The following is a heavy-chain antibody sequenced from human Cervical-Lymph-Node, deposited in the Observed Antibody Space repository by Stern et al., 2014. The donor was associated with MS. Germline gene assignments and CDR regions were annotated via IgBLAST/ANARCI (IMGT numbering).Heavy chain of an antibody. CDR1: GFTFSSYG. CDR3: ARGHIPYAYNYLFHY. CDR2: AWYDGSTA. D-gene: IGHD5-24*01. J-gene: IGHJ4*02. V-gene: IGHV3-33*01. Sequence: VQLVESGGGVVQPGTSLRLSCAASGFTFSSYGMHWVRQAPGKGLEWVALAWYDGSTAYYTNSVKGRFTISRDNSKNTLFLQMNSLTAEDTAVYYCARGHIPYAYNYLFHYWGQGTLVTVSS.